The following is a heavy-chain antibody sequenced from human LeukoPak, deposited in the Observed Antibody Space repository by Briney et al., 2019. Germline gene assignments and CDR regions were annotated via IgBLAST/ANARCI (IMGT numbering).Heavy chain of an antibody. V-gene: IGHV3-53*01. D-gene: IGHD6-13*01. CDR1: GITVRSNY. CDR3: ANSVGRYSSSWPHRYYYYMDV. Sequence: GGSLRLSCAASGITVRSNYMSWVRPAPGKGLEWVSVIYIGGSTYYADSVKGRFTISRDNSKSTLYLQMNSLRAEDTAVYYCANSVGRYSSSWPHRYYYYMDVWGKGTTVTVSS. J-gene: IGHJ6*03. CDR2: IYIGGST.